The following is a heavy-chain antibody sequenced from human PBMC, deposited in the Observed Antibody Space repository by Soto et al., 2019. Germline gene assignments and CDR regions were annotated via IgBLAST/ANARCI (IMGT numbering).Heavy chain of an antibody. Sequence: PGGSLRLSCVASGITFTNYWMHWVRQVPGKGLVWVARVDSDGRGTSYIDSVRGRFTISRDNAKNSLYLQMNSLRADDTAVYYCARDRYGENLDYWGQGTLVTVS. CDR2: VDSDGRGT. CDR3: ARDRYGENLDY. V-gene: IGHV3-74*01. CDR1: GITFTNYW. J-gene: IGHJ4*02. D-gene: IGHD4-17*01.